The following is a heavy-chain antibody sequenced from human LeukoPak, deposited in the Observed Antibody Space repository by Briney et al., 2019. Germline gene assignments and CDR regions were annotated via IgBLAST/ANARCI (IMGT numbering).Heavy chain of an antibody. J-gene: IGHJ5*02. V-gene: IGHV4-34*01. CDR2: INHSGST. CDR3: ARGNGRWLQLRSYNWFDP. Sequence: SETLSLTCAVYGGSFSGYYWSWIRQPPGKGLEWIGEINHSGSTNYNPSLESRVTISVDTSKNQFSLKLSSVTAADTAVYYCARGNGRWLQLRSYNWFDPWGQGTLVTVSS. D-gene: IGHD5-24*01. CDR1: GGSFSGYY.